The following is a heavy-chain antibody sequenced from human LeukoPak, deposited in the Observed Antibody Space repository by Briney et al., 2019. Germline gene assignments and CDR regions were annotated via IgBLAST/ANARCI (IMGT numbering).Heavy chain of an antibody. CDR3: AGLSGYPDY. D-gene: IGHD3-22*01. Sequence: EGSLRLSCAASGFTFSSYWMHWVRQAPGKGLVWVSRINSDGSSKSYADSVKGRFTISRDNAKNTLYLQMNSLRAEDTAVYYCAGLSGYPDYWGQGTLVTVSS. V-gene: IGHV3-74*01. CDR2: INSDGSSK. J-gene: IGHJ4*02. CDR1: GFTFSSYW.